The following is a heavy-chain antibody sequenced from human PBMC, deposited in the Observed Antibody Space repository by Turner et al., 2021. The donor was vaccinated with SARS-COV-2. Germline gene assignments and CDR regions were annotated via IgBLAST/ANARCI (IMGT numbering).Heavy chain of an antibody. V-gene: IGHV1-24*01. J-gene: IGHJ6*02. CDR3: ATAPANYYDSSGSKGFYYYYYGMDV. CDR1: GHTLIELS. CDR2: CDPEDGET. Sequence: QVQLVQSVAEVKKPGASVKVTCKVSGHTLIELSMHWVRQAPGKGLEWMGGCDPEDGETIYAQKFQGRVTMTEDTSTDTAYMELSSLRSEDTAVYYCATAPANYYDSSGSKGFYYYYYGMDVWGQGTTVTVSS. D-gene: IGHD3-22*01.